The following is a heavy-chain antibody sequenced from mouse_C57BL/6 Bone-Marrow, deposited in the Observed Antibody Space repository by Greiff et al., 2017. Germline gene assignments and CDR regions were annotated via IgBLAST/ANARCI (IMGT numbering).Heavy chain of an antibody. D-gene: IGHD2-10*01. Sequence: QVQLQQSGAELARPGASVKLSCKASGYTFTSYGISWVKQRTGKGLEWIGEVYPRSGNTNYNEKFKGKATLTADKSSSTAYMVLRNLSSDDSAVSFCSRILAYYSFMDYWGQGTSVTVAS. CDR2: VYPRSGNT. CDR1: GYTFTSYG. V-gene: IGHV1-81*01. CDR3: SRILAYYSFMDY. J-gene: IGHJ4*01.